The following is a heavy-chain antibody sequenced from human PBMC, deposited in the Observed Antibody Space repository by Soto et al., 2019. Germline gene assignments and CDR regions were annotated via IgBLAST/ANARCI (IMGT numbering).Heavy chain of an antibody. J-gene: IGHJ6*03. CDR3: ARDDYDILTVMDYYYYMDV. CDR2: ISAYNGNT. D-gene: IGHD3-9*01. Sequence: ASVKVSCKASGYTFTSYGISWVRQAPGQGLEWMGWISAYNGNTNYAQKLQGRVTMTTDTSTSTAYMELRSLRSDDTAVYYCARDDYDILTVMDYYYYMDVWGKGTTVTVSS. CDR1: GYTFTSYG. V-gene: IGHV1-18*01.